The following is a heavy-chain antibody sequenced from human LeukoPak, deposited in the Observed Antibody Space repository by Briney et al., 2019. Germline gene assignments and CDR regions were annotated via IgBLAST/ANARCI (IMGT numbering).Heavy chain of an antibody. CDR3: ARANLYNWFDP. Sequence: PETLSLTCSVSGGSISSYYWSWIRQPPGKGLEWIGYIYYSGSTNYNPSLKSRVTILIDTSKNQFSLKLSSMTAADTAVYYCARANLYNWFDPWGQGTLVTVSS. V-gene: IGHV4-59*01. CDR1: GGSISSYY. CDR2: IYYSGST. J-gene: IGHJ5*02.